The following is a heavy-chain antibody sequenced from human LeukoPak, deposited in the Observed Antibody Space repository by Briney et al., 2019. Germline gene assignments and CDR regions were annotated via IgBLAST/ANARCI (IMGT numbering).Heavy chain of an antibody. Sequence: PGGSLRHSCAASGFTFSSYSMNWVRQAPGKGLEWVSSISSSSSYIYYADSVKGRFTISRDNAKNSLYLQMNSLRAEDTAVYYCARAIGRGGDFDYWGQGTLVTVSS. CDR1: GFTFSSYS. CDR3: ARAIGRGGDFDY. CDR2: ISSSSSYI. J-gene: IGHJ4*02. D-gene: IGHD3-10*01. V-gene: IGHV3-21*01.